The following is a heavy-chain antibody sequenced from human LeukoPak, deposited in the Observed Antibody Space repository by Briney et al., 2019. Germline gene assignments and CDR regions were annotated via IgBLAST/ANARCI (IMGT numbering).Heavy chain of an antibody. D-gene: IGHD6-13*01. J-gene: IGHJ4*02. Sequence: SETLSLTCTVSGGSISSYYWSWIRQPAVKGLEWIGRIYTSGSTNYNPSLKSRVTMSVDTSKNQFSLKLSSVTAAETAVYYCARDLFVASSLFFDYWGQGTLVTVSS. CDR3: ARDLFVASSLFFDY. V-gene: IGHV4-4*07. CDR2: IYTSGST. CDR1: GGSISSYY.